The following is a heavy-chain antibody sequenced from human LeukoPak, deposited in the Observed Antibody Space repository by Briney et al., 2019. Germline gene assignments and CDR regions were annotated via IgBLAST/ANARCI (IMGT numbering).Heavy chain of an antibody. CDR3: YGANAEH. CDR1: GFTFSSYL. Sequence: QPGGSLRLSCAASGFTFSSYLMHWVRQAPGKGLVWVSGTNTDGSSTMYADSVKGRFTIARDNAKNTLYLQMNSLRAEDTAVYYCYGANAEHWGQGTLVTVSS. V-gene: IGHV3-74*03. CDR2: TNTDGSST. D-gene: IGHD4-23*01. J-gene: IGHJ1*01.